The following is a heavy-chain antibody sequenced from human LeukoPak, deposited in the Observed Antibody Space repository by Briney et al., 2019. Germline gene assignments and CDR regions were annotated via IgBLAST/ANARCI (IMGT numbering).Heavy chain of an antibody. Sequence: GGSLRLSCAASGFTFSSYWMSWVRQAPGKGLEWVSSISGSSSYIYYADSVKGRFTISRHNAKNSLYLQMNSLRAEDTAVYYCAKGYGSGSFWGQGTLVTVSS. V-gene: IGHV3-21*01. CDR2: ISGSSSYI. CDR1: GFTFSSYW. CDR3: AKGYGSGSF. J-gene: IGHJ4*02. D-gene: IGHD3-10*01.